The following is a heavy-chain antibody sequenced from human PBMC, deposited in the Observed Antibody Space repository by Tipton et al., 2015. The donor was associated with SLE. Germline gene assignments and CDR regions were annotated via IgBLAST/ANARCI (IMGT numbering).Heavy chain of an antibody. J-gene: IGHJ4*02. CDR3: ARSYYDTSGYYSASYDS. CDR1: GFNFGDYG. V-gene: IGHV3-20*04. Sequence: SLRLSCAASGFNFGDYGMTWVRQAPGKGPEWVSGINYDGRRTGYVDAVKGRFTISRDNAKKSLFLQMNSLRAEDTAVYYCARSYYDTSGYYSASYDSWGQGTLVTVSS. CDR2: INYDGRRT. D-gene: IGHD3-22*01.